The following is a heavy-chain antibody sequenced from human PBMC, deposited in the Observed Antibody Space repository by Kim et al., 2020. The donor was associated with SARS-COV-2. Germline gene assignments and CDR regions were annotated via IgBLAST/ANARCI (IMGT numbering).Heavy chain of an antibody. J-gene: IGHJ4*02. Sequence: YADSVKCRFTISRDNDKNTMYLQMNSLRAEDTAVYYCARGSGNFGDFDYWGQGTLVTVSS. CDR3: ARGSGNFGDFDY. D-gene: IGHD3-10*01. V-gene: IGHV3-74*01.